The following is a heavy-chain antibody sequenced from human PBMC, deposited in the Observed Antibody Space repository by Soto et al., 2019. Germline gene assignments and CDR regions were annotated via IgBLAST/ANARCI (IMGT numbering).Heavy chain of an antibody. CDR2: ISSNGGST. J-gene: IGHJ3*02. V-gene: IGHV3-64*01. Sequence: GGSLRLSCAASGFTFSSYAMHWVRQAPGKGLEYVSAISSNGGSTYYANSVKGRFTISRDNSKNTLYLQMGSLRAEDMAVYYCARDRGYSGYARSFDIWGQGTMVIVSS. D-gene: IGHD5-12*01. CDR1: GFTFSSYA. CDR3: ARDRGYSGYARSFDI.